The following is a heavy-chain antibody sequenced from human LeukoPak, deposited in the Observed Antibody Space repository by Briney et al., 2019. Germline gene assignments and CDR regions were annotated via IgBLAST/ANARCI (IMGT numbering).Heavy chain of an antibody. Sequence: GASVKVSCKASGYTFTGYYMHWVRQAPGQGLEWMGWINPTSGGTNYVQKFQGRVTMTRDTSISTAYMELSRLRSDDTAVYYCARDDYYDSSGYYTLWGQGTLVTVSS. CDR2: INPTSGGT. CDR3: ARDDYYDSSGYYTL. CDR1: GYTFTGYY. D-gene: IGHD3-22*01. J-gene: IGHJ1*01. V-gene: IGHV1-2*02.